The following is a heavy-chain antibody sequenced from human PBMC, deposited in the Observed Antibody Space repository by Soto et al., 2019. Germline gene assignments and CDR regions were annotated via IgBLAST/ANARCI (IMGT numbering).Heavy chain of an antibody. V-gene: IGHV1-18*01. Sequence: ASVKVSCKASGYTFTSYGISWVRQAPGQGLEWMGWISAYNGNTNYAQKLQGRVTMTTDTSTSTAYMELRSLRSDDTAVYYCAREYTSDYDYIWGSYRHEAFDIWGQGTMVTVS. D-gene: IGHD3-16*02. CDR3: AREYTSDYDYIWGSYRHEAFDI. J-gene: IGHJ3*02. CDR2: ISAYNGNT. CDR1: GYTFTSYG.